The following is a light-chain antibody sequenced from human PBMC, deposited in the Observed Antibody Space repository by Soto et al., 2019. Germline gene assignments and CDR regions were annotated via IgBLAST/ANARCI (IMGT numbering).Light chain of an antibody. CDR1: QSISSW. Sequence: DIPMPQSPSTLSACVGDRVTITCRASQSISSWLAWYQQKPGKAPKLLIYDASSLESGVPSRFSGSESGTEFTLTISSLQPDDFATYYCQQYNSYSGKAFGQGTKVEIK. CDR2: DAS. V-gene: IGKV1-5*01. J-gene: IGKJ1*01. CDR3: QQYNSYSGKA.